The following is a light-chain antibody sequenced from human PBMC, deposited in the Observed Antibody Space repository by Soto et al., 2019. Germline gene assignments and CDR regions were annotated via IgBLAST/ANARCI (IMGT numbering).Light chain of an antibody. J-gene: IGKJ4*01. CDR1: QDISDW. Sequence: DIQMTQSPSSLSASVGDRVTITWRASQDISDWLAWYQQKPEKAPKSLIYAASLLQTGVPSRFRGGGSGGDLTLTIGSLQPAGSATYYCQQYNTYPLAFGGGTLVEGK. CDR3: QQYNTYPLA. V-gene: IGKV1D-16*01. CDR2: AAS.